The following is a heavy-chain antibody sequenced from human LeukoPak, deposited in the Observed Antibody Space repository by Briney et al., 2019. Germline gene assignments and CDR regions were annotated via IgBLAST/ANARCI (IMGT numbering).Heavy chain of an antibody. D-gene: IGHD1-26*01. Sequence: WASVKVSCKASGGTFSSYAISWVRQAPGQGLEWMGGIIPIFGTANYAQKFQGRVTITADESTSTAYMELSSLRSEDTAVYYCARHGLLRFGFDPWGQGTLVTVSS. V-gene: IGHV1-69*01. CDR3: ARHGLLRFGFDP. J-gene: IGHJ5*02. CDR2: IIPIFGTA. CDR1: GGTFSSYA.